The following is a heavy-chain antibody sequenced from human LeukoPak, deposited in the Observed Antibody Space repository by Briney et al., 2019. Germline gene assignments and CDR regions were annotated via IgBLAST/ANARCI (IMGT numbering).Heavy chain of an antibody. CDR2: ISYDGSNK. V-gene: IGHV3-30*18. Sequence: GGSLRLSCAASGFIFSSYWMSWVRQAPGKGLEWVAVISYDGSNKYYADSVKGRFTISRDNSKNTLYLQMNSLRAEDTAVYYCAKFVVVPAAWDAFDIWGQGTMVTVSS. CDR1: GFIFSSYW. CDR3: AKFVVVPAAWDAFDI. D-gene: IGHD2-2*01. J-gene: IGHJ3*02.